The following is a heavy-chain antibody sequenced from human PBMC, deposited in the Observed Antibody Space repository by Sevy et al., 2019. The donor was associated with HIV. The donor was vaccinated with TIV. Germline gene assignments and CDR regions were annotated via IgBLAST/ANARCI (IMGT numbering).Heavy chain of an antibody. J-gene: IGHJ6*02. D-gene: IGHD3-10*01. CDR2: IYYSGSR. CDR1: GGSIRSSHW. Sequence: SETLSLTCAVSGGSIRSSHWWSWVRQSPGKGLEWIGEIYYSGSRNYNPSLKSRLTISVDTSNNLFSLRLSSVTAADMAVYYCAGEEYFYGSGTYGYGMDVWGQGTTVTVSS. V-gene: IGHV4-4*02. CDR3: AGEEYFYGSGTYGYGMDV.